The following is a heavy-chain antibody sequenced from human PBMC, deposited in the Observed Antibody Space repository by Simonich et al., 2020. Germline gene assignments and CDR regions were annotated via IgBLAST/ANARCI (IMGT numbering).Heavy chain of an antibody. CDR3: ARASRGTWWYYYFDY. J-gene: IGHJ4*02. CDR2: NSAYNGNT. CDR1: GYTFTSYG. Sequence: QVQLVQSGAEVKKPGASVKVSCKASGYTFTSYGISWVRQAPGQGLEGMGWNSAYNGNTNYAQKLQGRVTMTTDTSTSTASMELRSLRSDDTAVYYCARASRGTWWYYYFDYWGQGTLVTVSS. D-gene: IGHD2-15*01. V-gene: IGHV1-18*01.